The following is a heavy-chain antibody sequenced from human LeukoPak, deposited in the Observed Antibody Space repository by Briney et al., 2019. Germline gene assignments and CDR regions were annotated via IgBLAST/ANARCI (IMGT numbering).Heavy chain of an antibody. CDR2: IYYIGST. CDR1: GGSIRSYY. Sequence: PSETLSLTCTVSGGSIRSYYWSWIRQPPGKGLECIGYIYYIGSTNYNPSLKSRVTISLDTSKSQLSLKLTSVTPADTAVYYCARGGIVGSRTNWFDPWGQGILVTVSS. J-gene: IGHJ5*02. CDR3: ARGGIVGSRTNWFDP. D-gene: IGHD1-26*01. V-gene: IGHV4-59*01.